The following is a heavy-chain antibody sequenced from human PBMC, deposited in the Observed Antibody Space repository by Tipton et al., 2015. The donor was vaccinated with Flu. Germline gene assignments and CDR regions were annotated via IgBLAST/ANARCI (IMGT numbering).Heavy chain of an antibody. CDR3: AGWTDYLWGNYRTFAY. J-gene: IGHJ4*02. V-gene: IGHV4-59*03. CDR2: IYYTGST. CDR1: GGSISSYY. Sequence: TLSLTCTVSGGSISSYYWSWIRQPPGKGLEWIGHIYYTGSTDYNPSLKSRVTISVDTSKNQFSLKLSSVTAADTAVYYCAGWTDYLWGNYRTFAYWGQGTLVTVAP. D-gene: IGHD3-16*02.